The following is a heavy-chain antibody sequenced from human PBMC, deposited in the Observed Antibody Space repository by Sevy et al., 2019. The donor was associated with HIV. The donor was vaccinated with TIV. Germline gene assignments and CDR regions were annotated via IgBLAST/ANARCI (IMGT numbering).Heavy chain of an antibody. CDR2: ISSSSYI. CDR1: GFTFSSYS. J-gene: IGHJ6*02. V-gene: IGHV3-21*01. CDR3: ARDMGGYVRYYYYGMDV. D-gene: IGHD5-12*01. Sequence: GGSLRLSCAASGFTFSSYSMNWVRQAPGKGLEWVSSISSSSYIYYADSVKGRFTIPRDNAKNSLYLQMNSLRAEDTAVYYCARDMGGYVRYYYYGMDVWGQGTTVTVSS.